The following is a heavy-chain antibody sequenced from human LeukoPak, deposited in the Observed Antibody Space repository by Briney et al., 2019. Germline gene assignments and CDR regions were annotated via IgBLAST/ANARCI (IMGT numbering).Heavy chain of an antibody. D-gene: IGHD3-22*01. J-gene: IGHJ5*02. CDR2: INHSGSA. CDR1: GGSFSGYY. V-gene: IGHV4-34*01. CDR3: ARGGYYYDSSGYYYRWFDP. Sequence: PSETLSLTCAVYGGSFSGYYWSWIRQPPGKGLEWIGEINHSGSANYNPSIKSRVTISVDTSKNQFSLKLSSVTAADTAVYYCARGGYYYDSSGYYYRWFDPWGQGTLVTVSS.